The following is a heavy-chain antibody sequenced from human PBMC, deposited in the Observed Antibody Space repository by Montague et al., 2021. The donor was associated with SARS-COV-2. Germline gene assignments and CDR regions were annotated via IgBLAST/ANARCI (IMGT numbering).Heavy chain of an antibody. V-gene: IGHV4-34*01. CDR2: IYHSGST. J-gene: IGHJ4*02. D-gene: IGHD4-17*01. Sequence: SETLSLTCAVYGGSFSGYYWSWIRQPPGKGLEWIGDIYHSGSTNYNPSLKSRVTISVDTSKNQFSLKLSSVTAADTAVYYCARGSTVTHYWGQGTLVTVSS. CDR1: GGSFSGYY. CDR3: ARGSTVTHY.